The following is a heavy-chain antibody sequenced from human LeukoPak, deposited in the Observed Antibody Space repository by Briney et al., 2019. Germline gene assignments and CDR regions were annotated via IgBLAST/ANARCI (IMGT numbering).Heavy chain of an antibody. V-gene: IGHV3-23*01. CDR1: GFTFSSHA. CDR3: AKLPEVVITTSPDY. CDR2: ISGSGGST. J-gene: IGHJ4*02. D-gene: IGHD3-22*01. Sequence: GGSLRLSCAASGFTFSSHAMSWVRQAPGKGLEWVSAISGSGGSTYYADSVKGRFTISRDNSKNTLYLQMNSLRAEDTAVYYCAKLPEVVITTSPDYWGQGTLVTVSS.